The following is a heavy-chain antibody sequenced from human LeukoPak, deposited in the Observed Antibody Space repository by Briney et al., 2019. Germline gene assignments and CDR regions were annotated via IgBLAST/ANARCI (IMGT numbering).Heavy chain of an antibody. Sequence: GGSLRLSCAASGFTFSRYWMSWVRQAPGKGLEWVAVISYDGSNKYYADSVKGRFTISRDNSKNTLYLQMNSLRAEDTAVYYCARGPFYYDILTGPPKDYYYYGMDVWGQGTTVTVSS. V-gene: IGHV3-30-3*01. CDR3: ARGPFYYDILTGPPKDYYYYGMDV. J-gene: IGHJ6*02. CDR2: ISYDGSNK. CDR1: GFTFSRYW. D-gene: IGHD3-9*01.